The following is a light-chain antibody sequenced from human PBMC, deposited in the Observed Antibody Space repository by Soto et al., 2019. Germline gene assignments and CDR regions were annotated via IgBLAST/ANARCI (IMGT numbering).Light chain of an antibody. V-gene: IGKV1-39*01. CDR3: QQNYSDIS. J-gene: IGKJ4*01. CDR1: RTINTY. Sequence: DVRMTQSPSSLSASVGDTITITCRASRTINTYLNWFQQKPGEPPRLLIYGASTLHDGVPSRFSGSGSGADSTLTISGLQPEDFASYHCQQNYSDISFGGGTKV. CDR2: GAS.